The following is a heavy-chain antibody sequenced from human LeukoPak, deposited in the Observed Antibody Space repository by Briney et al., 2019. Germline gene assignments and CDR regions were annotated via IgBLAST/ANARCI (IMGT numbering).Heavy chain of an antibody. Sequence: PSETLSLTCAVSGYSISSGYYWGWIRQPPGKGLEWIGSIYHSGRTYYNPSLKSRVTISVDTSKNQFSLKLSSVTAADTAVYYCARVYDTIFGVVIIPHYFDYWGQGTLVTVSS. V-gene: IGHV4-38-2*01. CDR2: IYHSGRT. J-gene: IGHJ4*02. CDR3: ARVYDTIFGVVIIPHYFDY. CDR1: GYSISSGYY. D-gene: IGHD3-3*01.